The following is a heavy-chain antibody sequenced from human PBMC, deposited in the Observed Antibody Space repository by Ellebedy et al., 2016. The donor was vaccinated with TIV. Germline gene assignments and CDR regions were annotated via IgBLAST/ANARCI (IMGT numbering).Heavy chain of an antibody. CDR3: ARHSGYDFYYYYGMDV. V-gene: IGHV1-69*04. Sequence: AASVKVSCKASGGTFSSYAISWVRQAPGQGLEWMGRIIPILGIANYAQKFQGRVTITADKSTSTAYMELRSLRSDDTAVYYCARHSGYDFYYYYGMDVWGQGTTVTVSS. CDR2: IIPILGIA. CDR1: GGTFSSYA. D-gene: IGHD5-12*01. J-gene: IGHJ6*02.